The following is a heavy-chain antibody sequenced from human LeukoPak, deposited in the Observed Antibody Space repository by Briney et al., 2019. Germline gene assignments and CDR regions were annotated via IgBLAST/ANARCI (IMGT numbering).Heavy chain of an antibody. V-gene: IGHV1-69*05. Sequence: SVKVSCKASGGTFSSYAISWVRQAPGQGLEWMGGIIPIFGTANYAQKFQGRVTITTDESTSTAYMELSSLRSEDTAVYYCARALATGYCSGGSCYSGRWFDPWGQGTLVTVSS. J-gene: IGHJ5*02. CDR1: GGTFSSYA. CDR2: IIPIFGTA. CDR3: ARALATGYCSGGSCYSGRWFDP. D-gene: IGHD2-15*01.